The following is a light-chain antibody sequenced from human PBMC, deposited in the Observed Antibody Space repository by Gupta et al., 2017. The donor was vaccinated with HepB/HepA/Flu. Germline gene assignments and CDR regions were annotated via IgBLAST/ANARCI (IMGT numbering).Light chain of an antibody. V-gene: IGKV3-15*01. CDR1: QSVSSN. J-gene: IGKJ5*01. CDR2: GAS. CDR3: QQYNNWSCP. Sequence: EIVLTQSPATLSLSPGERATLSCRASQSVSSNLAWYQQKPGQAPRLLIYGASPRATGIPDRFSGSGSRTQFTLTISSLQSEDFAVYFCQQYNNWSCPFGQGTRVEIK.